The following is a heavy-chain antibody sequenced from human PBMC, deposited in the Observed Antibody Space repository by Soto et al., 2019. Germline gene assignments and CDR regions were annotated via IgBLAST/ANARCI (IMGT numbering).Heavy chain of an antibody. Sequence: SETLSLTCAVYGGSFSGYYWSWIRQPPGKGLEWIGEINHSGSTNYNPSLKSRVTISVDTSKNQFSLKLSSVTAADTAVYYCALLSTPHYYMDVWGKGTTVTVSS. CDR1: GGSFSGYY. V-gene: IGHV4-34*01. J-gene: IGHJ6*03. D-gene: IGHD4-17*01. CDR3: ALLSTPHYYMDV. CDR2: INHSGST.